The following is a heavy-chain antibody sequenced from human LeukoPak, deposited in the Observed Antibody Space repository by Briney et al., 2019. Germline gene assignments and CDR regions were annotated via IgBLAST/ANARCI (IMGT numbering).Heavy chain of an antibody. Sequence: GSVKVSCKASGYTFTGYYMHWVRQAPGQGLEWMGWINPNSGGTNYAQKFQGRVTMTRDTSISTAYMELSRLRSDDTAVYYCARLPWELTTRDYWGQGTLVTVSS. CDR1: GYTFTGYY. CDR2: INPNSGGT. CDR3: ARLPWELTTRDY. V-gene: IGHV1-2*02. J-gene: IGHJ4*02. D-gene: IGHD1-26*01.